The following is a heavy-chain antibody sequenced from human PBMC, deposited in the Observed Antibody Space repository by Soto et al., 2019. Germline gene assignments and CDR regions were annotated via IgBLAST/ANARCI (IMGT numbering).Heavy chain of an antibody. V-gene: IGHV3-30-3*01. Sequence: GGSLRLSCAASGFTFSSYAMHWVRQAPGKGLEWVAVISYDGSNKYYADSVKGRFTISRDNSKNTLYLQMNSLRAEDTAVYYCARDRIDYSHSGWYWFDPWGQGTLVTVS. CDR2: ISYDGSNK. CDR3: ARDRIDYSHSGWYWFDP. D-gene: IGHD6-19*01. J-gene: IGHJ5*02. CDR1: GFTFSSYA.